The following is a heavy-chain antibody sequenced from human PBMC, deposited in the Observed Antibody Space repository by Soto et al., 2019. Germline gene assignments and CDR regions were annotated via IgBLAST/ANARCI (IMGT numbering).Heavy chain of an antibody. J-gene: IGHJ5*02. D-gene: IGHD2-8*01. CDR2: IHHTGNT. V-gene: IGHV4-38-2*01. CDR1: GYSISRGYY. CDR3: ARYCTNGVCDHNWFDP. Sequence: PSETLSLTCAVSGYSISRGYYWGWVRQPPGKGLEWIGNIHHTGNTYYNPSLKSRVTISVDTSRNQFSLKLTSVTAADTAMYYCARYCTNGVCDHNWFDPWGQGTLVTVS.